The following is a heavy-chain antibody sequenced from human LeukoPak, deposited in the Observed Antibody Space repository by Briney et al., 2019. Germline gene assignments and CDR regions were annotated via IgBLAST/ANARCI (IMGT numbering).Heavy chain of an antibody. CDR1: GFTFSSSA. CDR2: ISGSGGST. J-gene: IGHJ4*02. Sequence: GGSLRLSCAASGFTFSSSAMSWVRQAPGKGLEWVSAISGSGGSTYYADSVKGRFTISRDNSKNTLYLQMNSLRAEDTAVYYCAKDYYYYDNSGYYPISNFDYWGQGTLVTVSS. V-gene: IGHV3-23*01. CDR3: AKDYYYYDNSGYYPISNFDY. D-gene: IGHD3-22*01.